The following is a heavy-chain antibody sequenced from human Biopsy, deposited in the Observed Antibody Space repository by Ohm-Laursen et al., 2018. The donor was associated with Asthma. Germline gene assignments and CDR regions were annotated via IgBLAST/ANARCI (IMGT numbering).Heavy chain of an antibody. CDR3: ASQSSGPDFWGGYYYFDY. Sequence: SLRLSCTASGFTFGDYCMSWVRQAPGKGLEWVAVISYDGSNKYYADSVKGRFTISRDNSKNTLYLQMNSLRAEDTAVYYCASQSSGPDFWGGYYYFDYWGQGTLVTVSS. CDR2: ISYDGSNK. J-gene: IGHJ4*02. D-gene: IGHD3-3*01. CDR1: GFTFGDYC. V-gene: IGHV3-30*03.